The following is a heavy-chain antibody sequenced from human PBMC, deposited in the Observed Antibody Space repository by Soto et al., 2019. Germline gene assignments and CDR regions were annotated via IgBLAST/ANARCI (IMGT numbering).Heavy chain of an antibody. V-gene: IGHV4-38-2*01. CDR3: ARARWYDAFDV. CDR1: GFFFSIGNY. J-gene: IGHJ3*01. Sequence: PSETLSLTCAVSGFFFSIGNYCGCIRKPPGKGLEWIGSIFHGGNTYYNPSLKSRVTISVDMSKNQFSLKLNSVTAADTAVYYCARARWYDAFDVWGQGTVVTVSS. D-gene: IGHD2-15*01. CDR2: IFHGGNT.